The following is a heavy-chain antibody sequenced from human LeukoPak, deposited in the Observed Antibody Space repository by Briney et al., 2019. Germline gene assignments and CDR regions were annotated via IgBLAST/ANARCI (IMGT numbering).Heavy chain of an antibody. CDR2: LHPNNGAT. V-gene: IGHV1-2*02. CDR3: ARDGPEQMVDFDY. Sequence: ASVKVSCKASGYTFTGSGWYLYWLRQAPGQGLECVGWLHPNNGATGYAQKFQGRVAMTTDTSISTAYMELSRLRPDDTAIYYCARDGPEQMVDFDYWGPGTLVTVSS. D-gene: IGHD6-13*01. CDR1: GYTFTGSGWY. J-gene: IGHJ4*02.